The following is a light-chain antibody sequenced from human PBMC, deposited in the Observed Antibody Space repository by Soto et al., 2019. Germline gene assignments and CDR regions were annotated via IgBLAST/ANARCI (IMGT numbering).Light chain of an antibody. Sequence: NFMLTQPHSVSESPGKTVTISCTGSSGSIASNYVQWYQQRPGSAPTTVIYEDNQRPSGVPDRFSGSVDRSSKSASLTIYALKTEDEAGYYCQSYDNTNQVFGGGTKLTVL. CDR1: SGSIASNY. CDR2: EDN. V-gene: IGLV6-57*02. J-gene: IGLJ3*02. CDR3: QSYDNTNQV.